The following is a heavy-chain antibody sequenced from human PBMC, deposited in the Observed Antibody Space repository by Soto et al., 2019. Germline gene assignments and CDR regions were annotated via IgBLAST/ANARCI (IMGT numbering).Heavy chain of an antibody. CDR3: AHSPPTILGVVKGFDP. D-gene: IGHD3-3*01. V-gene: IGHV2-5*02. J-gene: IGHJ5*02. CDR2: IYGDDDK. CDR1: GLSLSTSGVA. Sequence: QITLKESGPTLVKPTQTLTLTCTFSGLSLSTSGVAVGWIRQPPGKALEWLALIYGDDDKRYRSSLRSRLTITKDTSKNQVVLTMTNMEPVDTGTYYCAHSPPTILGVVKGFDPWGQGTLVTVSS.